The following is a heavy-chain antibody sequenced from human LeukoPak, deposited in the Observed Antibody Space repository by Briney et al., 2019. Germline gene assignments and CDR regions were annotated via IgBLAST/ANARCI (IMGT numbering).Heavy chain of an antibody. CDR2: IYPTGTT. D-gene: IGHD3-10*01. CDR1: GGSITSYYSYY. Sequence: SSETLSLTCTVSGGSITSYYSYYWGWIRQPPGKGLEWIGSIYPTGTTFYNPSLKSRVTMSVDTSKNQFSLKLSSVTAADTAVYYCARVRDYYGSGSYYNEGYYFDYWGQGTLVTVSS. CDR3: ARVRDYYGSGSYYNEGYYFDY. V-gene: IGHV4-38-2*02. J-gene: IGHJ4*02.